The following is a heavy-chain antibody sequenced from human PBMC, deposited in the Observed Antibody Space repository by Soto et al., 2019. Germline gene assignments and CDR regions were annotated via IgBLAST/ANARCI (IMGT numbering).Heavy chain of an antibody. CDR3: AKVELTAWDDEIPQYYFDY. J-gene: IGHJ4*02. V-gene: IGHV4-61*01. D-gene: IGHD1-1*01. CDR2: IYYSGST. CDR1: GGSVSSGSYY. Sequence: SETLSLTCTVSGGSVSSGSYYWSWIRQPPGKGLEWIGYIYYSGSTNYNPSLKSRVTISVDTSKNQFSLKLSSVTAADTAVYYCAKVELTAWDDEIPQYYFDYWGQGTLVTVS.